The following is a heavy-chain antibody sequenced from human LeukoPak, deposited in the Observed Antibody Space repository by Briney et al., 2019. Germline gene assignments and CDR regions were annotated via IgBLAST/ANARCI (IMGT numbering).Heavy chain of an antibody. V-gene: IGHV4-61*01. CDR2: IYYSGNT. Sequence: SETLSLTCTVSGGSISSGSYYWNWIRQPPGKGLEWIGYIYYSGNTNYNPSLKSRVTISVATSKNQFSRNLRSVTAADTAVYYCARGGDYYGSGSSTFDYWGQGTLVTVSS. D-gene: IGHD3-10*01. CDR3: ARGGDYYGSGSSTFDY. CDR1: GGSISSGSYY. J-gene: IGHJ4*02.